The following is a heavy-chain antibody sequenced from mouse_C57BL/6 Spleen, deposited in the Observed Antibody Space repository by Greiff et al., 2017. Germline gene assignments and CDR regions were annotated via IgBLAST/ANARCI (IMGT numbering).Heavy chain of an antibody. CDR2: IDPSASYT. D-gene: IGHD1-1*01. CDR3: ATSYGAPFAY. V-gene: IGHV1-69*01. J-gene: IGHJ3*01. Sequence: QVQLQQPGAELVMPGASVKLSCKASGYTFTSYWMHWVKQSPGQGLEWIGEIDPSASYTNYNQKFKGKSTLIVDKSSSTAYMQLSSLTSEDSAVYYCATSYGAPFAYWGQGTLVTVSA. CDR1: GYTFTSYW.